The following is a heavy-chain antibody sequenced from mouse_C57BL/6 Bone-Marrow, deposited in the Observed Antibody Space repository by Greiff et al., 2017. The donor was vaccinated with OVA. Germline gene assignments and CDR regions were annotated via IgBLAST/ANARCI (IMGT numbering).Heavy chain of an antibody. CDR3: ARWLPYYYAMDY. Sequence: ESGPGLVKPSQSLSLTCSVTGYSITSGYYWNWIRQFPGNKLEWMGYISYDGSNNYNPSLKNRISITRDTSKNQFFLKLNSVTTEDTATYYCARWLPYYYAMDYWGQGTSVTVSS. V-gene: IGHV3-6*01. CDR2: ISYDGSN. CDR1: GYSITSGYY. J-gene: IGHJ4*01. D-gene: IGHD2-2*01.